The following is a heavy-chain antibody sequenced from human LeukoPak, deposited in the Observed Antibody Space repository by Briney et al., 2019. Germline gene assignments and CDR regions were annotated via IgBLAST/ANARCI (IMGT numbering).Heavy chain of an antibody. J-gene: IGHJ6*03. V-gene: IGHV4-4*07. CDR2: IYTSGST. Sequence: SETLSLTCTVSGGSISSYYWSWIRQPAGKGLEWIGRIYTSGSTNYNPALKSRVTMSVDTSKNQFSLKLSSVTAADTAVYYCARSHYYGSGHYYYYYMDVWGKGTTVTISS. CDR1: GGSISSYY. D-gene: IGHD3-10*01. CDR3: ARSHYYGSGHYYYYYMDV.